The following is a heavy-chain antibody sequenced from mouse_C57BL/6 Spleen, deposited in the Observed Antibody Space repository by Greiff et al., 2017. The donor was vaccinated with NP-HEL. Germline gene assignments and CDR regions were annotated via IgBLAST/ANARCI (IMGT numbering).Heavy chain of an antibody. J-gene: IGHJ3*01. CDR2: IDPSDSYT. CDR3: ARRGYGSSHWFAY. D-gene: IGHD1-1*01. Sequence: QVQLQQPGAELVKPGASVKLSCKASGYTFTSYWMQWVKQRPGQGLEWIGEIDPSDSYTNYNQKFKGKATLTVDTSSSPAYMQLSSLTSEDSAVYYCARRGYGSSHWFAYWGQGTLVTVSA. V-gene: IGHV1-50*01. CDR1: GYTFTSYW.